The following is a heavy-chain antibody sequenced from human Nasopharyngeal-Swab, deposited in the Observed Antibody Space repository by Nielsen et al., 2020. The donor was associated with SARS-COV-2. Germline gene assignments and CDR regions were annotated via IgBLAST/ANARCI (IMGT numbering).Heavy chain of an antibody. CDR1: GGSISGYY. CDR2: IYYSGST. Sequence: SETLSLTCTVSGGSISGYYWSWIRQPPGKGLEWIRYIYYSGSTNYNPSLKSRVTISVDTSKNQFSLKLSSVTAADTAVYYCAREPAYGDYLDYWGQGTLVTVSS. D-gene: IGHD4-17*01. V-gene: IGHV4-59*01. CDR3: AREPAYGDYLDY. J-gene: IGHJ4*02.